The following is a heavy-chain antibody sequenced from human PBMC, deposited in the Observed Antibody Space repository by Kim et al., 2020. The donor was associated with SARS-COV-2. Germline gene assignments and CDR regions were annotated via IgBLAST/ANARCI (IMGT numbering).Heavy chain of an antibody. CDR1: GFTFSSYE. V-gene: IGHV3-48*03. CDR2: ISSSGSTI. Sequence: GGSLRLSCAASGFTFSSYEMNWVRQAPGKGLEWVSYISSSGSTIYYADSVKGRFTISRDNAKNSLYLQMNSLRAEDTAVYYCATPYYGSGSYYNSGWWIFDYWVQGTLVTVSS. J-gene: IGHJ4*02. D-gene: IGHD3-10*01. CDR3: ATPYYGSGSYYNSGWWIFDY.